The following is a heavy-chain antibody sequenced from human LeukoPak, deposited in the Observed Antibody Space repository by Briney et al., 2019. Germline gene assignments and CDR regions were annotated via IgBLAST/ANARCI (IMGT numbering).Heavy chain of an antibody. CDR3: AKDRRYCTNGVCLYDYYYYGMDV. J-gene: IGHJ6*02. Sequence: GSLRLSCAASGFTFSSYAMSWVRQAPGKGLEWVSAISGSGGSTYYADSVKGRFTISRDNSKNTLYLQMNSLRAEDTAVYYCAKDRRYCTNGVCLYDYYYYGMDVWGQGTTVTVSS. CDR1: GFTFSSYA. V-gene: IGHV3-23*01. D-gene: IGHD2-8*01. CDR2: ISGSGGST.